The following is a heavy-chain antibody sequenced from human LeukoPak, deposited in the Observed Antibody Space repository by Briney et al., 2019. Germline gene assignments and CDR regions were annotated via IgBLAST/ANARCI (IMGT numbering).Heavy chain of an antibody. V-gene: IGHV5-10-1*01. CDR3: VRDDI. CDR1: GYRFTSYW. Sequence: GESLKISCKGSGYRFTSYWISWVRQLPGKGLEWMGRIDPHDSDANFSPPFQGHVTISADKSISTAYLQWSSLKASDTAMYYCVRDDIWGQGTMVTVSS. CDR2: IDPHDSDA. J-gene: IGHJ3*02.